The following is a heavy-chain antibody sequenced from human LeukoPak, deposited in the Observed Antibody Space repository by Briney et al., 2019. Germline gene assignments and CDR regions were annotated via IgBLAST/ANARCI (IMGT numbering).Heavy chain of an antibody. D-gene: IGHD7-27*01. CDR2: ISSNSDNT. Sequence: ASVKVSCKATGYTFTSYGISWVRQAPGQGLEWMGWISSNSDNTNYAQKLQGRGTMTTDTSTSTAYMELRSLRSDDTALYFCARDWGSIKVIADYWGQGTLVTVSS. V-gene: IGHV1-18*01. J-gene: IGHJ4*02. CDR3: ARDWGSIKVIADY. CDR1: GYTFTSYG.